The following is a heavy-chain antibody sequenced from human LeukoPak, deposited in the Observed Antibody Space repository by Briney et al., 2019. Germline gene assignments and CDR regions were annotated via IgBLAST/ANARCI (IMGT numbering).Heavy chain of an antibody. D-gene: IGHD4-17*01. V-gene: IGHV4-39*06. J-gene: IGHJ6*03. CDR1: DGSISGTPYY. CDR2: IYYSGTV. Sequence: SGTLSLTCTVSDGSISGTPYYWGWFRQPPGKGPEWIGNIYYSGTVYYNPSLKSRVTISVDTSKNQFPLKLSSVTAADTAVYFCARVTKYDNSRNNYYMDVWGKGTTVTVSS. CDR3: ARVTKYDNSRNNYYMDV.